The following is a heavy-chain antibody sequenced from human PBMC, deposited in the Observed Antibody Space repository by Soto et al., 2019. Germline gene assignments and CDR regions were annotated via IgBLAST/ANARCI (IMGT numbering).Heavy chain of an antibody. CDR2: IYHSVST. Sequence: QPQLLESASGLVKPSQTLSLTCAVSGGSISSGGYSWGWIRQPPGKGLEWIGYIYHSVSTYYNPSLKSRVTISVDRSKNQFSLRLSSVTAADTAVYYCARVPDYWGQGTLVTVSS. V-gene: IGHV4-30-2*01. CDR1: GGSISSGGYS. CDR3: ARVPDY. J-gene: IGHJ4*02.